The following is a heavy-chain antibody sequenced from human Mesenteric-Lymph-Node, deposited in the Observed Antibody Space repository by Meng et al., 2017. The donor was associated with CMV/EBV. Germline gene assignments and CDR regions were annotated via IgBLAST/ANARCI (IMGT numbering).Heavy chain of an antibody. CDR3: ARPRLGVLGGDYFDL. V-gene: IGHV1-46*01. Sequence: SENTFGRQYIHWVRQAPGQGPEWLGIVSPSGGTTTYAQKFRGRITMTRDTSRTTVYMELSSLKIEDTAVYFCARPRLGVLGGDYFDLWGQGTLVTVSS. J-gene: IGHJ4*02. CDR2: VSPSGGTT. CDR1: ENTFGRQY. D-gene: IGHD3-16*01.